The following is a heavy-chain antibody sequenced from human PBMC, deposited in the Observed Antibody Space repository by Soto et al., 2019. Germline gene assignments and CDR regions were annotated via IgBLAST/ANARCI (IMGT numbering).Heavy chain of an antibody. Sequence: QVQLVQSGAEVKKPGSSVKVSCKASGGTFSSYPISWVRQAPGQGLEWRGRIIPILDITDYAQRFQGRVTITADKSTSTAYMEPSSLSSDDTAVYYCARPTSTGTTSGYYFDYWGQGTLVTVSS. J-gene: IGHJ4*02. CDR3: ARPTSTGTTSGYYFDY. CDR1: GGTFSSYP. CDR2: IIPILDIT. V-gene: IGHV1-69*02. D-gene: IGHD1-7*01.